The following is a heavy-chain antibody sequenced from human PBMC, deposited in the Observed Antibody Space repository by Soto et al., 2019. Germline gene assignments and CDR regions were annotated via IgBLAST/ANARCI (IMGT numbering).Heavy chain of an antibody. CDR3: ARISSGYYKGYYYGIDV. CDR1: GGSISSSSYY. J-gene: IGHJ6*02. Sequence: PSETLSLTCTVSGGSISSSSYYWGWIRQPPGKGLEWIGSIYYSGSTYYNPSLKSRVTISVDTSKNEFFLKLSSVTAADTAVYYRARISSGYYKGYYYGIDVWGQGTKVTVSS. D-gene: IGHD3-22*01. CDR2: IYYSGST. V-gene: IGHV4-39*01.